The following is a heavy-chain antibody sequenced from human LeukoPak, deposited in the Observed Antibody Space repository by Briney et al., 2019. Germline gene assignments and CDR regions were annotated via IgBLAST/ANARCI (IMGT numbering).Heavy chain of an antibody. CDR3: ARGWYYYFDY. V-gene: IGHV6-1*01. CDR2: TYYRSKWYN. Sequence: SPTLSLTYAISGDSVSSNSVACNWVTQSPARGLEWLGRTYYRSKWYNDCAVSVKSRITINPDTSKNQFSLQMNSVTPEDTAVYYCARGWYYYFDYWGQGTLVTVSS. D-gene: IGHD1-14*01. CDR1: GDSVSSNSVA. J-gene: IGHJ4*02.